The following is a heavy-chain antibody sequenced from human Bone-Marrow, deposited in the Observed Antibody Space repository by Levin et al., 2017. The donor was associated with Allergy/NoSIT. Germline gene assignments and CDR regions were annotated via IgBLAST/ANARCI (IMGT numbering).Heavy chain of an antibody. V-gene: IGHV3-53*01. CDR2: IFSGGRT. Sequence: GESLKISCAASGLIVSSSYMSWVRQAPGKGLEWVSVIFSGGRTYYAGSVKGRFTISRDTSKNTMSLQMNSLRTEDTAMYYCASKAYHTSGFYFDYWGQGTLVTVSS. D-gene: IGHD3-22*01. J-gene: IGHJ4*02. CDR3: ASKAYHTSGFYFDY. CDR1: GLIVSSSY.